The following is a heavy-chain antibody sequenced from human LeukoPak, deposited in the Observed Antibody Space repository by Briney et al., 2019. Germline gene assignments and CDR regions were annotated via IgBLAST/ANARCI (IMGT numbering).Heavy chain of an antibody. Sequence: PGGSLRLSCAAAGFTFSDYYTSWIRQAPGKGLEWVSYTIISGSTIYYADSVKGRFTISRDNAKNSLYLQMNNLRAEDTAVYYCARESEIRFLEWLFVFDYWGQGTLVTVSS. V-gene: IGHV3-11*04. CDR3: ARESEIRFLEWLFVFDY. CDR2: TIISGSTI. J-gene: IGHJ4*02. CDR1: GFTFSDYY. D-gene: IGHD3-3*01.